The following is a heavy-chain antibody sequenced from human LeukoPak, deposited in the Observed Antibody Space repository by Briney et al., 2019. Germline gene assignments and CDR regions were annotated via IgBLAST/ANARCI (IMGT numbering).Heavy chain of an antibody. Sequence: NPSGTLSLTCVVSGGSISSSYWWNWVRQTPGKGLEWIGDIYHTGRTNFNPSLRSRLSISIDKSKNQFSLNLNSVTAADTAVYYCARVRPGQQLVRPLFDYWGQGTLVTVSS. CDR3: ARVRPGQQLVRPLFDY. D-gene: IGHD6-13*01. CDR2: IYHTGRT. CDR1: GGSISSSYW. J-gene: IGHJ4*02. V-gene: IGHV4-4*02.